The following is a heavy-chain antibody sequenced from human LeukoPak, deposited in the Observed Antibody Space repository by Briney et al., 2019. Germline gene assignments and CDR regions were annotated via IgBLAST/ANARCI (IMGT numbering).Heavy chain of an antibody. CDR3: AKLAYYDILTGARAYFDY. CDR2: ISGSGGST. J-gene: IGHJ4*02. V-gene: IGHV3-23*01. D-gene: IGHD3-9*01. CDR1: GFTFSSYA. Sequence: HSGGSLRLSCAASGFTFSSYAMSWVRQAPGKGLEWVSAISGSGGSTYYADSVKGRFTISRDNSKNTLYLQMNSLRAEDTAVYYCAKLAYYDILTGARAYFDYWGQGTLVTVSS.